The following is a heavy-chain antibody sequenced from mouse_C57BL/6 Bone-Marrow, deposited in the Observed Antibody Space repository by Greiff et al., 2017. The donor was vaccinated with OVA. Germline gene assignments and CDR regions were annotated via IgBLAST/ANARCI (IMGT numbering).Heavy chain of an antibody. V-gene: IGHV1-81*01. D-gene: IGHD2-9*01. Sequence: QVQLQQSGAELARPGASVKLSCKASGYTFTSYGISWVKQRTGQGLEWIGEIYPRSGNTYYNEKFKGKATLTADKSSSTAYMELRSLTSEDSAVYFCARPLLWLRRGFAYWGQGTLVTVSA. CDR1: GYTFTSYG. CDR3: ARPLLWLRRGFAY. CDR2: IYPRSGNT. J-gene: IGHJ3*01.